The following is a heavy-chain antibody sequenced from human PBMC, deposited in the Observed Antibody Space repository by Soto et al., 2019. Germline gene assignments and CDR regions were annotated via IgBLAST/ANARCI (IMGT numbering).Heavy chain of an antibody. CDR1: GFTFSSYA. D-gene: IGHD6-13*01. CDR2: ISSSGGDT. Sequence: PGGSLRLSCAASGFTFSSYAMSWVRQAPGKGLEWVSGISSSGGDTPYADSVKGRFTISRDNSKNTLYLQMSNLRAEDTAVYFCATKPAGRRPFAYWGQGTLVTVSS. J-gene: IGHJ4*02. CDR3: ATKPAGRRPFAY. V-gene: IGHV3-23*01.